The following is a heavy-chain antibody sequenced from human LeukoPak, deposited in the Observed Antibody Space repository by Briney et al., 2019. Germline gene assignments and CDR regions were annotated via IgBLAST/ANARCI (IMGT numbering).Heavy chain of an antibody. CDR1: GFTFRNYW. V-gene: IGHV3-7*01. CDR3: AKDLGYCSSFSCPFDY. Sequence: PGGSLRLSCAASGFTFRNYWMGWVRQAPGKGLEWVANTKPDGSAEYYADSVRGRFTTSRDNANNFLYLQMNSLRAEDTAVYYCAKDLGYCSSFSCPFDYWGQGTLVTVSS. J-gene: IGHJ4*02. CDR2: TKPDGSAE. D-gene: IGHD2-2*01.